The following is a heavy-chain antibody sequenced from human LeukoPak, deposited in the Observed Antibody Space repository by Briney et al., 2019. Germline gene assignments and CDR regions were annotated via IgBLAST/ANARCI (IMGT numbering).Heavy chain of an antibody. J-gene: IGHJ5*02. CDR2: ISSSSSYI. CDR3: ARSTDYYGSIWFDP. D-gene: IGHD3-10*01. V-gene: IGHV3-21*01. CDR1: GFTFSSYA. Sequence: PGGSLRLSCAASGFTFSSYAMSWVRQAPGKGLEWVSSISSSSSYIYYADSVKGRFTISRDNAKNSLYLQMNSLRAEDTAVYYCARSTDYYGSIWFDPWGQGTLVTVSS.